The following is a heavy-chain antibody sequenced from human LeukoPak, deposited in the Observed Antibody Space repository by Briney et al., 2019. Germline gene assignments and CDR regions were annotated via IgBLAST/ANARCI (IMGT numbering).Heavy chain of an antibody. D-gene: IGHD3-3*01. Sequence: GGSLRLSCTASGFTFSSYAMSWVRQTPGKGLEWVSYISSGSSARYYADSVKGRFTISRDDARNSLYLQMNSLRAEDTAVYYCARMSGSRLPGYWGQGTLVTVSS. CDR2: ISSGSSAR. V-gene: IGHV3-48*01. CDR1: GFTFSSYA. CDR3: ARMSGSRLPGY. J-gene: IGHJ4*02.